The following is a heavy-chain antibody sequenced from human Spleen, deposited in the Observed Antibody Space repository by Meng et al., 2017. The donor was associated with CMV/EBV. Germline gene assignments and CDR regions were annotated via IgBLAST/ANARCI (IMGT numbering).Heavy chain of an antibody. Sequence: GSLRLSCTVSGGSISSYYWSWIRQPPGKGLEWIGYIYYSGSTNYNPSLKSRVTISVDTSKNQFSLKLSSVTAADTAVYYCARDRPLLVGWFDPWGQGTLVTVSS. CDR1: GGSISSYY. D-gene: IGHD2-21*01. CDR2: IYYSGST. V-gene: IGHV4-59*01. CDR3: ARDRPLLVGWFDP. J-gene: IGHJ5*02.